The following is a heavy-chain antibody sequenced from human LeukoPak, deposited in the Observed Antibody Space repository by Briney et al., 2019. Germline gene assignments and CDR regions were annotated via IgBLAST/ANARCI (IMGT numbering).Heavy chain of an antibody. CDR3: ASLAAAGNDY. CDR2: ISSSGSTI. J-gene: IGHJ4*02. D-gene: IGHD6-13*01. CDR1: GFTFSSYE. V-gene: IGHV3-48*03. Sequence: GGSLRLSCAASGFTFSSYEMNWVRQAPGKGLEWVSYISSSGSTIYYADSVRGRFTISRDNAKNSLYLQMNSLRAEDTAVYYCASLAAAGNDYWGQGTLVTVSS.